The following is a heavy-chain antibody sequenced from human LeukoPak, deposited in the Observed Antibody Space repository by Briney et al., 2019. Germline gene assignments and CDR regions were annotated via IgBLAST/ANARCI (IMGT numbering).Heavy chain of an antibody. J-gene: IGHJ4*02. V-gene: IGHV4-31*03. Sequence: SQTLSLTCTVSGGSISSGGYYWSWIRQPPGKGLEWIVYIYYSGSNYYNPSLKSRVTISVDTSKNQFSLKLSSVTAADTAVYYCAREVPGITGTALFNYWGQGTLVTVSS. CDR3: AREVPGITGTALFNY. CDR1: GGSISSGGYY. CDR2: IYYSGSN. D-gene: IGHD1-7*01.